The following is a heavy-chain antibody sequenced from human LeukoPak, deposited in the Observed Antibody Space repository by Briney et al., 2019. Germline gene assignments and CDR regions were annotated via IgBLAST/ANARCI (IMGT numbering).Heavy chain of an antibody. J-gene: IGHJ5*02. Sequence: ASVKVSCKASGYTFTSYAMHWVRQAPGQRLEWMGWINAGNGNTKYSQKFQGRVTITRDTSASTAYMELSSLRSEDTAVYYCARGKEENLLWFGELSRWGNRGGDWFDPWGHGTLVTVSS. V-gene: IGHV1-3*01. CDR1: GYTFTSYA. D-gene: IGHD3-10*01. CDR2: INAGNGNT. CDR3: ARGKEENLLWFGELSRWGNRGGDWFDP.